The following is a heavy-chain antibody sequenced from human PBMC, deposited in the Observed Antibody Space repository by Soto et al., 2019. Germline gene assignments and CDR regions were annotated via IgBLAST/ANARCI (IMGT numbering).Heavy chain of an antibody. D-gene: IGHD2-2*02. Sequence: ASVKVSCKASGYTFTSYGISWVRQAPGQGLEWMGWISAYNGNTNYAQKLQGRVTMTTDTSTSTAYMELRSLRSDETAVYYCARDLSVGYCSSTSCYTDDYYGMEVWGQGTKVPVSS. CDR3: ARDLSVGYCSSTSCYTDDYYGMEV. V-gene: IGHV1-18*04. J-gene: IGHJ6*02. CDR2: ISAYNGNT. CDR1: GYTFTSYG.